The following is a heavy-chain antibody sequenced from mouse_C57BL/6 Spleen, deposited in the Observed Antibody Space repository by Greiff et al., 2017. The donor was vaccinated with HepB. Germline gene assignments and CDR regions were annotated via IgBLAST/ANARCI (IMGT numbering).Heavy chain of an antibody. CDR2: IYPRSGNT. J-gene: IGHJ4*01. Sequence: VQLQESGAELARPGASVKLSCKASGYTFTSYGISWVKQRTGQGLEWIGEIYPRSGNTYYNEKFKGKATLTADKSSSTAYMELRSLTSEDSAVYFCARRDYGYDGDYYAMDYWGQGTSVTVSS. CDR3: ARRDYGYDGDYYAMDY. CDR1: GYTFTSYG. D-gene: IGHD2-2*01. V-gene: IGHV1-81*01.